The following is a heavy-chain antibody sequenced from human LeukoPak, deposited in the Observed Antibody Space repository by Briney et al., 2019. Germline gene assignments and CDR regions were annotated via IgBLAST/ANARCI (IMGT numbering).Heavy chain of an antibody. V-gene: IGHV1-69*13. CDR1: GGTFSSYA. J-gene: IGHJ4*02. D-gene: IGHD5-18*01. Sequence: AASVKVSCKASGGTFSSYAISWVRQAPGQGLEWMGGIIPIFGTANYAQKFQGRVTITADESTSTAYMELSSLRSEDTAVYYCARDNQYSYGPGPFDYWGQGTLVTVSS. CDR2: IIPIFGTA. CDR3: ARDNQYSYGPGPFDY.